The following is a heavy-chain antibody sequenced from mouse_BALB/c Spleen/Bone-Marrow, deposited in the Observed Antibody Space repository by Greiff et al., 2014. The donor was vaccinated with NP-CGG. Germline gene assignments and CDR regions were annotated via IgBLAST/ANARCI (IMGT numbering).Heavy chain of an antibody. V-gene: IGHV14-3*02. D-gene: IGHD1-1*01. Sequence: VQLQQSGAELVKPGASVKLSCTASGFNIKDTYMHWVKQRPEQGLEWIGRIDPANGNTKYDPKSQGKATITADTSSNTAYLQLSGLTSEDTAVYYCARYYYGYYFDYWGQGTTLTVSS. CDR1: GFNIKDTY. CDR2: IDPANGNT. J-gene: IGHJ2*01. CDR3: ARYYYGYYFDY.